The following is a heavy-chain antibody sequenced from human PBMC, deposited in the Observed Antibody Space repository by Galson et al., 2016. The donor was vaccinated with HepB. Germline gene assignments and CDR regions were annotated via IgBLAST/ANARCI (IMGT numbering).Heavy chain of an antibody. Sequence: SLRLSCAASGFSFSTYAMTWVRQAPGKGLDWISAMSGSTNITYYADSVKGRFTISRDNSRNTLYLQITSLRAEDTAIYYCAKTGKWDNGDFSGDAFDFWGQGTLVTVSS. CDR1: GFSFSTYA. V-gene: IGHV3-23*01. J-gene: IGHJ3*01. CDR3: AKTGKWDNGDFSGDAFDF. CDR2: MSGSTNIT. D-gene: IGHD2-21*02.